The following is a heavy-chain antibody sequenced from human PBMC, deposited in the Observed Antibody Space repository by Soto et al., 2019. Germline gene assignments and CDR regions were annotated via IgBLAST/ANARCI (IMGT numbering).Heavy chain of an antibody. D-gene: IGHD3-3*01. J-gene: IGHJ4*01. CDR3: ARSFFDNFDY. CDR2: IYYSGST. CDR1: GGSISSYY. Sequence: SETLSLTCTVSGGSISSYYWSWIRQPPGKGLEWIGYIYYSGSTNYNPSLKSRVTISVDTSKNQFSLKLSSVTAADTAIYYCARSFFDNFDYWGHGTLVTVSS. V-gene: IGHV4-59*01.